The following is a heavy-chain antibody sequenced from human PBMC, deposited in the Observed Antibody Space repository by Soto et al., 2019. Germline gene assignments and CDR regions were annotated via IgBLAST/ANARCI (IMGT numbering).Heavy chain of an antibody. Sequence: PSETLSLTCAVSGGSISSGGYSWSWIRQPPGKGLEWIGYIYYSGSTYYNPSLKSRVTISVDTSKNQFSLKLSSVTAADTAVYYCARDEMATIDYWGQGTLVTVSS. V-gene: IGHV4-30-2*05. CDR3: ARDEMATIDY. J-gene: IGHJ4*02. CDR1: GGSISSGGYS. CDR2: IYYSGST. D-gene: IGHD5-12*01.